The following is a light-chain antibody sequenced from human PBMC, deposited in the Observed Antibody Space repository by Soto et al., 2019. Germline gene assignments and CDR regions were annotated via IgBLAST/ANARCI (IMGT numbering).Light chain of an antibody. V-gene: IGKV3-20*01. Sequence: EIVLTQSPGTLSLSPGERATLSCRASQSVSSSYLAWYQQKPGQAPRLLIYGASSRATGIPDRFSDSGSGTDFTLTISRLEPEDFALYYCQQYGDSPFTFGPGTKVDVK. J-gene: IGKJ3*01. CDR3: QQYGDSPFT. CDR2: GAS. CDR1: QSVSSSY.